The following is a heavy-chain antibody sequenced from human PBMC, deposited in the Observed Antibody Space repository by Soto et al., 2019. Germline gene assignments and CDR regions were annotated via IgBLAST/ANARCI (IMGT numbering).Heavy chain of an antibody. J-gene: IGHJ5*02. CDR2: IYYSGST. V-gene: IGHV4-30-4*01. Sequence: PSETLSLTCTVSGDSINTPHYYWSWIRQPPGKGLEWIGYIYYSGSTYYNPPLKSRLTISVDTSKNQFSLKLSSVTAADTAVYYCARDRKEYYYDSSGYGNWFDPRGQGTLVTVSS. CDR3: ARDRKEYYYDSSGYGNWFDP. D-gene: IGHD3-22*01. CDR1: GDSINTPHYY.